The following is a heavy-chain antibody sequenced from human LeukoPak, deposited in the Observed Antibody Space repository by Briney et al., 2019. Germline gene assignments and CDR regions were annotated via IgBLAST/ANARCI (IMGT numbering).Heavy chain of an antibody. CDR3: ARAPYSSSLYYYGVDV. D-gene: IGHD6-13*01. Sequence: PSETLSLTCTVSGGSISSYYWSGIRQPAGKGLEWIGHIYSSGSTNYNPSLQSRVTMSVDTSKNQFSLKLSSVTAADTAVYYCARAPYSSSLYYYGVDVWGQGTTVTVSS. CDR1: GGSISSYY. V-gene: IGHV4-4*07. CDR2: IYSSGST. J-gene: IGHJ6*02.